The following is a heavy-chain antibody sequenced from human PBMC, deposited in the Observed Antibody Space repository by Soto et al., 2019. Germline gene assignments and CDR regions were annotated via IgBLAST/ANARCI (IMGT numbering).Heavy chain of an antibody. D-gene: IGHD3-9*01. V-gene: IGHV3-23*01. CDR2: ISGSGGST. Sequence: GGSLRLSCAASGFTFSSYAMSWVRQAPGKGLEWVSAISGSGGSTYYADSVKGRFTISRDNSKNTLYLQMNSLRAEDTAVYYCAKCSASYYDILTGDSYYYYMDVWGKGTTVTVSS. J-gene: IGHJ6*03. CDR3: AKCSASYYDILTGDSYYYYMDV. CDR1: GFTFSSYA.